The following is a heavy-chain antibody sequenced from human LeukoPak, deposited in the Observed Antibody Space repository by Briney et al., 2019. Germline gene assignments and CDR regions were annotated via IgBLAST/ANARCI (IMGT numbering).Heavy chain of an antibody. D-gene: IGHD3-22*01. Sequence: SETLSLTCTVSGGSISSYYWSWIRQPPGKGLEWIGSIYYSGSTNYNPSLKSRVTISVDTSKNQFSLKLSSVTAADTAVYYCARDLGYYYDSSGYYYGAGLTGFDPWGQGTLVTVSS. CDR1: GGSISSYY. CDR3: ARDLGYYYDSSGYYYGAGLTGFDP. CDR2: IYYSGST. V-gene: IGHV4-59*01. J-gene: IGHJ5*02.